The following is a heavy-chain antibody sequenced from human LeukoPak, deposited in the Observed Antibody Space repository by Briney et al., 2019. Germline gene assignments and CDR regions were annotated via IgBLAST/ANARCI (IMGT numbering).Heavy chain of an antibody. Sequence: ASVKVSCKASGYTFTGYYMHWVRQAPGQGLEWMGWISPNSGGTNYAQKFQGRVTMTRDTSISTAYMELSRLRSDDTAVYYCARVIRVAAADLFDYWGQGTLVTVSS. D-gene: IGHD6-13*01. V-gene: IGHV1-2*02. CDR3: ARVIRVAAADLFDY. J-gene: IGHJ4*02. CDR2: ISPNSGGT. CDR1: GYTFTGYY.